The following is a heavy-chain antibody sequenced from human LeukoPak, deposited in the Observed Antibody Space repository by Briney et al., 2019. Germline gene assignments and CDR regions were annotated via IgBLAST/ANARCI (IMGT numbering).Heavy chain of an antibody. CDR2: IYSGGST. CDR3: ARGANYFDY. J-gene: IGHJ4*02. CDR1: GFTVSNNY. Sequence: PGGSLRLSRAASGFTVSNNYMNWVRQAPGKGLEWVSVIYSGGSTYYADSVKGRFTISRDNSKNTLYLQMNSLRAEDTAVYYCARGANYFDYWGQGTLVTVSS. V-gene: IGHV3-53*01.